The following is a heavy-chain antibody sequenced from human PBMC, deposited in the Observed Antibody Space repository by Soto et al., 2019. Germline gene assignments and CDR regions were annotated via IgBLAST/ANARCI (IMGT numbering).Heavy chain of an antibody. CDR1: GFTFSSYS. CDR3: ARDLRSGEQLAVFDY. Sequence: GGSLRLSCAASGFTFSSYSMNWVRQAPGKGLEWVSYISSSSSTIYYADSVKGRFTISRDNAKNSLYLQMNSLRAEDTAVYYCARDLRSGEQLAVFDYWGQGTLVTVSS. D-gene: IGHD6-6*01. J-gene: IGHJ4*02. CDR2: ISSSSSTI. V-gene: IGHV3-48*01.